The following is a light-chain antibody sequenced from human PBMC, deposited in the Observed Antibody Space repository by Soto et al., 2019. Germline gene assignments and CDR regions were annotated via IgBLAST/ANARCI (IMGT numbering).Light chain of an antibody. CDR3: QQRSNWPPYIT. V-gene: IGKV3-11*01. J-gene: IGKJ5*01. CDR1: QSVSSY. CDR2: DAS. Sequence: EIVLTESPATLSLSPGETATLSCRASQSVSSYLAWYQQKPGQAPRLLIYDASNRATGIPARFSGSGSGTDFTLNISSLEPEDFAVYYCQQRSNWPPYITFGQGTRLEIK.